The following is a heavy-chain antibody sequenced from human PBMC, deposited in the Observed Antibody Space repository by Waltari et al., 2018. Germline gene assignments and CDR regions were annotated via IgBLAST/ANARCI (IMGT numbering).Heavy chain of an antibody. V-gene: IGHV4-59*11. D-gene: IGHD2-2*01. CDR2: INQITGDT. CDR1: NGSLNNHY. CDR3: AREGSLYSSTGGWIGP. Sequence: QVHLQASGPGLVKPSEPLSLTCTVSNGSLNNHYWSWIRQPPGKRMEWIGWINQITGDTNYNPSLESRVIISSDISKNQFSLKLTSVTAADTAIYYCAREGSLYSSTGGWIGPWGQGMLVTVSS. J-gene: IGHJ5*01.